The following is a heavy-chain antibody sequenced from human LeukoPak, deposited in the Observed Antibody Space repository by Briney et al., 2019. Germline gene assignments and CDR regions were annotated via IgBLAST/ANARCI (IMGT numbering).Heavy chain of an antibody. D-gene: IGHD2-2*01. CDR1: GYTFTNYG. Sequence: ASVKVSCKASGYTFTNYGISWVRQAPGQGLEWMGGICAYNGNTNYVHKLQGRVTMTTDTSASTAYMELSSLRSDDTAVYYCARDLDIVVALAALRHYGMDVWGQGTTVTVSS. J-gene: IGHJ6*02. V-gene: IGHV1-18*01. CDR3: ARDLDIVVALAALRHYGMDV. CDR2: ICAYNGNT.